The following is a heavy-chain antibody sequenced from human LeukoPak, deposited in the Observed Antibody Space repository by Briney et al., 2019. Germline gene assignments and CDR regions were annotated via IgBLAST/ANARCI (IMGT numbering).Heavy chain of an antibody. CDR3: ARDLGYGSGSYYKGPDRNWFDP. J-gene: IGHJ5*02. V-gene: IGHV4-4*07. Sequence: SETLSLTCTVSGGSISSYYWSWIRQSAGKGLEWIGRIYTSGSTNYNPSLKSQVTMSVDTSKNQFSLKLSSVTAADTAVYYCARDLGYGSGSYYKGPDRNWFDPWGQGTLVTVSS. CDR1: GGSISSYY. CDR2: IYTSGST. D-gene: IGHD3-10*01.